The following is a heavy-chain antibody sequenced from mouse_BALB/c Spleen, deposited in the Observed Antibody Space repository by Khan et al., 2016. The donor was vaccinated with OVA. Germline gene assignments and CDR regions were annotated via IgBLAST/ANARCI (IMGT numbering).Heavy chain of an antibody. D-gene: IGHD2-14*01. CDR3: ARGYDFFAY. CDR1: GYSFTAYY. V-gene: IGHV1-26*01. J-gene: IGHJ3*01. Sequence: EVQLQQSGPDLVKTGASVKISCKASGYSFTAYYMNWVKLSHGKSLECIARINPNTDNTNYNQKFKGKAILTVDTSSSTAYMELRSLTSEDSAVYFCARGYDFFAYWGQGTLVTVSA. CDR2: INPNTDNT.